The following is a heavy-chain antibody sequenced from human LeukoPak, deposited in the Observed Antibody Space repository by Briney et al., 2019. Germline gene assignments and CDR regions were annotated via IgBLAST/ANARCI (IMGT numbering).Heavy chain of an antibody. CDR2: INPNSGGT. Sequence: ASVKVSCQASGYTFTGYYMHWVRQAPGQGLEWMGWINPNSGGTNYAQKFQGRVTMTRDTSISTAYMELSRLRSDDTAVYYCARALKSRPAAEIDYWGQGTLVTVSS. CDR3: ARALKSRPAAEIDY. V-gene: IGHV1-2*02. J-gene: IGHJ4*02. CDR1: GYTFTGYY. D-gene: IGHD2-15*01.